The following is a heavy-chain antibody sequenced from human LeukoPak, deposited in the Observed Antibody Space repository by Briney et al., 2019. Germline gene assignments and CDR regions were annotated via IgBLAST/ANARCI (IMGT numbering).Heavy chain of an antibody. V-gene: IGHV3-33*01. Sequence: GGSLRLSCAASGFTFSSYGMHWVRQAPGKGLDWVAVIWYDGINKYYGDSVKGRFTISRDNSKNTLYLQMSSLRAEDTAVYYCASNYYGSVDYWGQGTLVTVSS. CDR1: GFTFSSYG. D-gene: IGHD3-22*01. CDR2: IWYDGINK. J-gene: IGHJ4*02. CDR3: ASNYYGSVDY.